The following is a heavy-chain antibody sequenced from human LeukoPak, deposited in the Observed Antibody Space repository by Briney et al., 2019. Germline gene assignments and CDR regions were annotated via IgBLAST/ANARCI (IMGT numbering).Heavy chain of an antibody. V-gene: IGHV3-30-3*01. CDR1: GFTFSSYA. Sequence: GRSLRLSCAASGFTFSSYAMHWVRQAPGKGLEWVAVISYDGSNKYYADSVKGRFTISRDNSKNTLYLQMNSLRAEDTAVYYCAREVNRDIVLMVSTDSYGMGVWGQGTTVTVSS. D-gene: IGHD2-8*01. CDR3: AREVNRDIVLMVSTDSYGMGV. CDR2: ISYDGSNK. J-gene: IGHJ6*02.